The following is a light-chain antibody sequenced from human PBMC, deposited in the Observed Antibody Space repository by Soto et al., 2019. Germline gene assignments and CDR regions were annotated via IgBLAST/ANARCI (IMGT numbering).Light chain of an antibody. CDR2: GAS. CDR1: QSVSSSY. J-gene: IGKJ3*01. Sequence: EIVLTQSPGTLSLSPGERATLSCRASQSVSSSYLAWYQQKPGQAPRLLIYGASSRATGIPDRFSGSGSGTDFTLTISRLEPEDFEVDYCQQYCSSPPFTFGPGTKVDIK. V-gene: IGKV3-20*01. CDR3: QQYCSSPPFT.